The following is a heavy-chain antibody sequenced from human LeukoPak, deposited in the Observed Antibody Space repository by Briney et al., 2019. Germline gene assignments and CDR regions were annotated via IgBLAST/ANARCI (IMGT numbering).Heavy chain of an antibody. CDR1: GVSFNNYY. CDR2: INNSGST. D-gene: IGHD6-13*01. CDR3: ARYLRRGSWPLDY. V-gene: IGHV4-34*01. Sequence: SETLSLTCAVYGVSFNNYYWSWIRQPPGKGLEWIGEINNSGSTNYNPSLKSRVTISVDTSKNQFSLKLSSVTAADTAVYYCARYLRRGSWPLDYWGQGTLVTVSS. J-gene: IGHJ4*02.